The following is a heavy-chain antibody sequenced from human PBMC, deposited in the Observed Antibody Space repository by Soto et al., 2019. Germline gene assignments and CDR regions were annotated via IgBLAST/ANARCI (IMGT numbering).Heavy chain of an antibody. D-gene: IGHD2-21*02. CDR2: IIPIFGTA. Sequence: QVQLVQSGAVVKKPGSSVKVSCKASGGTFSSYAISWVRQAPGQGLEWMGGIIPIFGTANYAQKFQGRVTITADESTSTAYMELGSLRSEDTAVYYCARVGYGGNSLYYFDYWGQGTLVTVSS. CDR3: ARVGYGGNSLYYFDY. V-gene: IGHV1-69*01. CDR1: GGTFSSYA. J-gene: IGHJ4*02.